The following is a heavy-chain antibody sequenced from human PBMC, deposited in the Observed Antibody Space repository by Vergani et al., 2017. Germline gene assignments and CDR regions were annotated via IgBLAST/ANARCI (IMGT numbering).Heavy chain of an antibody. CDR3: ARGGYLPRGLHDAVDI. D-gene: IGHD5-24*01. J-gene: IGHJ3*02. V-gene: IGHV1-58*01. CDR1: GFTFTSSA. Sequence: QMQLVQSGPEVKKPGTSVKVSCKASGFTFTSSAVQWVRQARGQRLEWIGWIVVGSGNTNYAQKFQERVTITRDMSTSTAYMELSSLRSEDAAVYYCARGGYLPRGLHDAVDIWGQGTMVTGSS. CDR2: IVVGSGNT.